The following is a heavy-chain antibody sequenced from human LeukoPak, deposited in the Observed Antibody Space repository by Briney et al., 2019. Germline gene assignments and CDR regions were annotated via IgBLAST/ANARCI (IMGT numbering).Heavy chain of an antibody. Sequence: GESLKISCKASGYSITSFWIGWVRQMPGKGLEWMGIIYPGDSDTRYSPSFQGQVTISADKSISTAYLQWSSLKASDTAMYYCARPEGIAAAVQFLFDAFDIWGQGTMVTVSS. CDR2: IYPGDSDT. J-gene: IGHJ3*02. D-gene: IGHD6-13*01. V-gene: IGHV5-51*01. CDR1: GYSITSFW. CDR3: ARPEGIAAAVQFLFDAFDI.